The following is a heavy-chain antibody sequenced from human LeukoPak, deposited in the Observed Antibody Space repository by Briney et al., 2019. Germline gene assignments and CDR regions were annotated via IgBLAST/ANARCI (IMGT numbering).Heavy chain of an antibody. D-gene: IGHD6-19*01. CDR3: AGHRRRRGQWLGLFDY. CDR1: GGSISSYY. CDR2: IYYSGST. V-gene: IGHV4-59*08. Sequence: PSETLSLTCTVSGGSISSYYWSWIRQPPGKGLEWIGYIYYSGSTNYNPSLKSRVTISVDTSKNQFSLKLSSVTAADTAVYFCAGHRRRRGQWLGLFDYWGQGTLVIVSS. J-gene: IGHJ4*02.